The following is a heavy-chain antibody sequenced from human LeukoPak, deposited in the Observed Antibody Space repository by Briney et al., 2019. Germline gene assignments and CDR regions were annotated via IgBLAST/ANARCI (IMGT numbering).Heavy chain of an antibody. CDR1: GYTFTGYY. J-gene: IGHJ4*02. CDR3: ARVYALGGRITNIDY. Sequence: ASVKVSRKASGYTFTGYYMHWVRQAPGQGLEWMGWINTNTGNPTYAQGFTGRFVFSLDTSVSTAYLQISSLKAEDTAVYYCARVYALGGRITNIDYWGQGTLVTVSS. V-gene: IGHV7-4-1*02. CDR2: INTNTGNP. D-gene: IGHD2/OR15-2a*01.